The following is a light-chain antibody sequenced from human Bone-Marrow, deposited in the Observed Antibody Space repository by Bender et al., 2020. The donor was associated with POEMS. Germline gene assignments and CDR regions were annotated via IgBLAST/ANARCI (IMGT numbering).Light chain of an antibody. CDR3: QLWDSSRGRVV. CDR1: ILRDYY. Sequence: SSELTQDPAVSVALGQTVRITCQGDILRDYYATWYQQKPGQAPTLVIYAGTRRPTGIPERFSGSSSGNTATLTISRVEAGDEADFYCQLWDSSRGRVVFGGGTKLTVL. CDR2: AGT. J-gene: IGLJ2*01. V-gene: IGLV3-19*01.